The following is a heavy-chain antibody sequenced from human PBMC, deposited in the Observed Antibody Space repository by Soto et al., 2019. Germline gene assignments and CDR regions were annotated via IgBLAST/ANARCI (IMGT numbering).Heavy chain of an antibody. D-gene: IGHD1-1*01. CDR3: ARSGDNYNLLDY. CDR2: SSNSGTFT. CDR1: GFPFSDYY. V-gene: IGHV3-11*06. J-gene: IGHJ4*02. Sequence: PGGSLSLSCKGSGFPFSDYYMSWLRPAPGKGLEWISYSSNSGTFTKYADSVKGRFSISRDNTKNLLYLQMNSLRAEDTAVYYCARSGDNYNLLDYWGQGTPVTVSA.